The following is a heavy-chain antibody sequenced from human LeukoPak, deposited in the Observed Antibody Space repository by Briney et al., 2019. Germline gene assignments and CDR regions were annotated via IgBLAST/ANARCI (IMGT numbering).Heavy chain of an antibody. CDR3: ARASRWRDGYIYYFDY. V-gene: IGHV4-59*08. D-gene: IGHD5-24*01. CDR1: GGSISSYY. J-gene: IGHJ4*02. Sequence: SETLSLTCTVSGGSISSYYWSWIRQPPGKGLEWIGYIYYSGSTYYNPSLKSRVTISVDTSKNQFSLKLSSVTAADTAVYYCARASRWRDGYIYYFDYWGQGTLVTVSS. CDR2: IYYSGST.